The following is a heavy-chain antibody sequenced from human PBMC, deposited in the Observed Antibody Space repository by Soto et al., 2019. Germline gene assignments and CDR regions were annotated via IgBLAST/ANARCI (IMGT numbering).Heavy chain of an antibody. Sequence: QVPLVESGGGVVQPGRSLRLSCAASGFTFSSYAMHWVRQAPGKGLEWVAVISYDGSNKYYADSVKGRFTISRDNSKNTLYLQMNSLRAEDTAVYYCARVGTARISGWGYYFDYWGQGTLVTVSS. CDR2: ISYDGSNK. CDR1: GFTFSSYA. V-gene: IGHV3-30-3*01. D-gene: IGHD3-22*01. CDR3: ARVGTARISGWGYYFDY. J-gene: IGHJ4*02.